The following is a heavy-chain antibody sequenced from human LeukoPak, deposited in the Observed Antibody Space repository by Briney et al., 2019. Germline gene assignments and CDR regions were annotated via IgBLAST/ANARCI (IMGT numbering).Heavy chain of an antibody. V-gene: IGHV4-59*08. CDR3: ARQDALGKYPPPYYMDV. CDR2: ISETGSP. J-gene: IGHJ6*03. CDR1: SGSISSYN. D-gene: IGHD3-16*01. Sequence: PSETLSLTCTVSSGSISSYNWNWIRQPPGKGLEWIGYISETGSPNYNSSLENRVTLSLDTSKNQISLNLRSATVADTAVYYCARQDALGKYPPPYYMDVWGKGTTVIVS.